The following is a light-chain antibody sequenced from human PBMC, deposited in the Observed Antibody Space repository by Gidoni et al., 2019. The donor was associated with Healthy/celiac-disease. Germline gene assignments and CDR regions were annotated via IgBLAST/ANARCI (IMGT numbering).Light chain of an antibody. CDR1: QSISSY. CDR2: AAS. CDR3: QQSYSTPPLT. V-gene: IGKV1-39*01. J-gene: IGKJ4*01. Sequence: IQMTQSPSSLSASVGDRVTITCRASQSISSYLNWYQQKPGKAPKLLIYAASSLQSGVPSRFSGSGSGTDFTLTISSLQPEEFATYYCQQSYSTPPLTFGGXTKVEIK.